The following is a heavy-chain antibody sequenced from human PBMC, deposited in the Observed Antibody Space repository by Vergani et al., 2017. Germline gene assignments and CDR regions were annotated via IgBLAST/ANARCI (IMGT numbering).Heavy chain of an antibody. D-gene: IGHD3-9*01. CDR1: GYSISSGYY. J-gene: IGHJ4*02. CDR2: IYHSGGA. CDR3: ARTESFILRYFHWAL. Sequence: QAQLQESGPGLVKPSETLSLTCAVSGYSISSGYYWGWIRQPPGKGLEWIGNIYHSGGAYYNPSLKGRVTISVDTSKNQFSLEVTSVTAADTAIYFCARTESFILRYFHWALWGQGTLVTVSS. V-gene: IGHV4-38-2*01.